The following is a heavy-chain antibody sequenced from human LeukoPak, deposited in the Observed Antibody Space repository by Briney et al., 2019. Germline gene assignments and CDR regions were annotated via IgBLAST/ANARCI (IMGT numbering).Heavy chain of an antibody. CDR1: GFTFSSFG. D-gene: IGHD6-19*01. CDR2: IQTDGGNK. J-gene: IGHJ4*02. CDR3: AKDREVAGMYYFDY. Sequence: GGSLRLSCAASGFTFSSFGIHWVRQAPGEGLEWVASIQTDGGNKYYADSMKGRFTISRDDSKNTVYMQMNSLRAEDTAVYYCAKDREVAGMYYFDYWGQGTLVTVSS. V-gene: IGHV3-30*02.